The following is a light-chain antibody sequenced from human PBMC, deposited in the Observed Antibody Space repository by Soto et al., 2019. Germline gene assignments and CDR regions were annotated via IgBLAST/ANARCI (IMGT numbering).Light chain of an antibody. J-gene: IGLJ1*01. CDR1: SSDVGGYNS. CDR3: SSYTTGGSYV. Sequence: QSVLTQPASVSGSPGLSIAISCTGTSSDVGGYNSVSWYQQHPGKAPKLMIYDVSNRPSGVSNRFSGSKSGNTASLTISGLQAEVEGDYYCSSYTTGGSYVFGTGTKVTVL. V-gene: IGLV2-14*01. CDR2: DVS.